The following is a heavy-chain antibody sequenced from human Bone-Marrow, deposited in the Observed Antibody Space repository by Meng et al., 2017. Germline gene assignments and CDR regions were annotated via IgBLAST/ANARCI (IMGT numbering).Heavy chain of an antibody. CDR1: GYNFPDYY. D-gene: IGHD6-25*01. CDR2: INPKSGDT. J-gene: IGHJ4*02. V-gene: IGHV1-2*06. Sequence: QVQLVQSGAEVKKPGASVKVSCKPSGYNFPDYYIHWVRRAPGQGLEWMGRINPKSGDTHYAQKFQARVTMTGDTSISTAYMELSGLRSDDTAMYYCARDEDISAAGKLFGDYWGQETLVTVSS. CDR3: ARDEDISAAGKLFGDY.